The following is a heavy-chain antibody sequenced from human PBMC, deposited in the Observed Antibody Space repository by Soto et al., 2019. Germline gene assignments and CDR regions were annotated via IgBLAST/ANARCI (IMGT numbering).Heavy chain of an antibody. J-gene: IGHJ4*02. D-gene: IGHD3-9*01. CDR1: GFTFSSYA. V-gene: IGHV3-23*01. CDR2: ISGSGGST. CDR3: AKDKGYYDILTGYYLYYFDY. Sequence: GGSLRLSCAASGFTFSSYAMSWVRQAPGKGLEWVSAISGSGGSTYYADSVKGRFTISRDNSKNTLYLQMNSLRAEGTAVYYCAKDKGYYDILTGYYLYYFDYWGQGTLVTVSS.